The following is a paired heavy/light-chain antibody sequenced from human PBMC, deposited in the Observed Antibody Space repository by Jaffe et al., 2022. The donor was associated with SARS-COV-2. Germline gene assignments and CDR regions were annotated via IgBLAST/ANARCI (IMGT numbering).Light chain of an antibody. CDR1: QSIGSW. J-gene: IGKJ2*01. CDR2: KAS. V-gene: IGKV1-5*03. Sequence: DIQMTQSPSTLSASVGDRVTITCRASQSIGSWLAWYQQKSGRAPKLLIYKASTLDSGVPSRFSGSGSGTDFTLTISSLQPDDFATYYCQQYNSYSGTFGQGTTLEI. CDR3: QQYNSYSGT.
Heavy chain of an antibody. CDR3: ARTDPLITARPFDS. V-gene: IGHV5-51*01. D-gene: IGHD1-20*01. CDR1: KDFLSNHW. Sequence: DVKLVQSGPEVKKPGESLRISCQASKDFLSNHWIGWVRQMPGKGLEWMGIIYPGDSDTKYSPSFEGQVTFSVDKSTSTAYLQWSGLKASDTAVYYCARTDPLITARPFDSWGQGTLVTVSS. J-gene: IGHJ4*02. CDR2: IYPGDSDT.